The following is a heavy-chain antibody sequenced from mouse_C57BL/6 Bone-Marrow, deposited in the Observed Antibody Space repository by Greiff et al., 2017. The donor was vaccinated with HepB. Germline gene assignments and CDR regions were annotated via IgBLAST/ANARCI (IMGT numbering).Heavy chain of an antibody. V-gene: IGHV1-55*01. D-gene: IGHD2-4*01. Sequence: QVQLQQPGAELVKPGASVKMSCKASGYTFTSYWITWVKQRPGQGLEWIGDIYPGSGSTNYNEKFKSKATLTVDTSSSTAYMQLSSLTSEDSAVYYCARPYDYAPWFAYWGQGTLVTVSA. J-gene: IGHJ3*01. CDR1: GYTFTSYW. CDR3: ARPYDYAPWFAY. CDR2: IYPGSGST.